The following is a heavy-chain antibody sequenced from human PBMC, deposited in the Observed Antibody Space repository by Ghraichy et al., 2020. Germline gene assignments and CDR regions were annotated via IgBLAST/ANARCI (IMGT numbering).Heavy chain of an antibody. CDR2: IGTAGDT. CDR1: GFTFSTYD. CDR3: AKEGGCSSTNCYDGMDV. J-gene: IGHJ6*02. Sequence: GESLNISCAASGFTFSTYDMHWVRQATGKGLEWVSAIGTAGDTFYAGSVKGRFTISRENGKSSLYLQMNSLRAGDTAVYYCAKEGGCSSTNCYDGMDVWGQGTTVTVSS. D-gene: IGHD2-2*01. V-gene: IGHV3-13*01.